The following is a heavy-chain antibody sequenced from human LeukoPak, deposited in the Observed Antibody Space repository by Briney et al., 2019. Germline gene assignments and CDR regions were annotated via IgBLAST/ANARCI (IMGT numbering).Heavy chain of an antibody. CDR1: GGSISSSSYY. D-gene: IGHD6-6*01. V-gene: IGHV4-39*07. Sequence: PSETLSLTCTVSGGSISSSSYYWGWIRQPPGKGLEWIGSIYYSGSTYYNPSLKSRVTMSVDTSKNQFSLKLSSVTAADTAVYYCARSASWEEQLVLNFDYWGQGTLVTVSS. CDR3: ARSASWEEQLVLNFDY. CDR2: IYYSGST. J-gene: IGHJ4*02.